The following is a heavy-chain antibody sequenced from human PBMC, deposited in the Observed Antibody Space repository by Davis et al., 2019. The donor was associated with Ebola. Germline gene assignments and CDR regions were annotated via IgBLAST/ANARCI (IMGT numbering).Heavy chain of an antibody. J-gene: IGHJ6*02. CDR2: ISSGGSTI. D-gene: IGHD4/OR15-4a*01. Sequence: GESLKISCAASGFPFSSYTMNWVRQAPGKGLEWVSYISSGGSTIYYAHSLKGRFTISRDNAKNSLYLQMNSLRDEDTAVYYCARDPYGAYGMDVWGHGTTVTVSS. CDR3: ARDPYGAYGMDV. CDR1: GFPFSSYT. V-gene: IGHV3-48*02.